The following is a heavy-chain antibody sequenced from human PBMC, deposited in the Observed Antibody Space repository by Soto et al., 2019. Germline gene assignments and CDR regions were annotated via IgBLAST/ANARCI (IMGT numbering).Heavy chain of an antibody. V-gene: IGHV4-4*07. D-gene: IGHD1-26*01. Sequence: WETLSLTCTVSSGSGSDYYWSWIRQPAGKGLEWIGRIFINGNTNYNPSLRSRVTMSVDTSKGQFSLNLTSVTAADTAVYFCARSGGSYNFDSWGQGILVTVPS. CDR3: ARSGGSYNFDS. J-gene: IGHJ4*02. CDR1: SGSGSDYY. CDR2: IFINGNT.